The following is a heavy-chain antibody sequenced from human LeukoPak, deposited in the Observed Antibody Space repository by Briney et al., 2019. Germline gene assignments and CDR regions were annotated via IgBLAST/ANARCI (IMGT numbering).Heavy chain of an antibody. CDR3: ARVRRHSHYYHSNSGLGY. J-gene: IGHJ4*02. D-gene: IGHD3-22*01. CDR1: GGSFSGYY. V-gene: IGHV4-34*01. Sequence: SETLSLTCAVYGGSFSGYYWSWIRQPPGKGLEWIGEINHSGSTNYNPSLKSRVTISVDTSKNLFSLKLSSVTAADTAVYYCARVRRHSHYYHSNSGLGYWGQGTLVTVSS. CDR2: INHSGST.